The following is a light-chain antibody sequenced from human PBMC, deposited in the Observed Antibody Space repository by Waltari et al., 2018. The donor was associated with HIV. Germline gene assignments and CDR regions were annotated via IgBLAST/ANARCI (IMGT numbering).Light chain of an antibody. CDR1: SSDIGGYNY. CDR2: DAS. V-gene: IGLV2-14*03. Sequence: QSALTQPASVSGSPGQSITISCTGTSSDIGGYNYVSWYQQHPGKAPKLMIFDASNRPSGSSNRFSGSKSGNTASLTISGLQADDEAHYFCSSFSITSTLVVFGGGTKLTVL. CDR3: SSFSITSTLVV. J-gene: IGLJ2*01.